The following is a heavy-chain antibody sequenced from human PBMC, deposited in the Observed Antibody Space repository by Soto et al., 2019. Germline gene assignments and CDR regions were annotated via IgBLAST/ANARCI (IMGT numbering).Heavy chain of an antibody. Sequence: QVQLVQSGAEVKKPGASVRVSCKASGYTFTNYYIDWVRQAPGQGLEWMGIINPNGGRTTYVQKSEGRVTMTRDTSASTVYMELSSLRSEDTAVYYCARAAWTTVTNRLNDVFDVWGQGTMVTVSS. V-gene: IGHV1-46*03. D-gene: IGHD4-4*01. CDR3: ARAAWTTVTNRLNDVFDV. CDR1: GYTFTNYY. J-gene: IGHJ3*01. CDR2: INPNGGRT.